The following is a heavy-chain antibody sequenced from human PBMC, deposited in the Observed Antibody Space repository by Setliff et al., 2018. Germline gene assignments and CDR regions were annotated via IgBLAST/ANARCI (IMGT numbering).Heavy chain of an antibody. CDR3: VREGVDTRSSTDYRYYMDG. CDR2: TIPVFGTT. Sequence: SVKVSCKASGGTFRNYGISWVRQAPGQGLEWMGGTIPVFGTTDYSQKFQGRVTIITDESTSTAFMQLSSLRSEDTAVYYCVREGVDTRSSTDYRYYMDGWGKGTTVTVSS. D-gene: IGHD5-18*01. V-gene: IGHV1-69*05. J-gene: IGHJ6*03. CDR1: GGTFRNYG.